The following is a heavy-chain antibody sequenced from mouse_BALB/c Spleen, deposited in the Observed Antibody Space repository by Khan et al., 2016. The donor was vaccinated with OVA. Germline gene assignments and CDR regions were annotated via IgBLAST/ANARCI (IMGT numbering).Heavy chain of an antibody. CDR1: GYTFTNYY. J-gene: IGHJ3*01. CDR3: TKAGYGNPFAY. Sequence: QVQLKQSGAELVKPGASVKLSCKASGYTFTNYYMYWVKQRPGQGLEWIGGINPDNDYTHFNEKFKRKAALTVDKSSSTAYMQLSSLTSEDSAVYYWTKAGYGNPFAYWGQGTLVTVSA. V-gene: IGHV1S81*02. CDR2: INPDNDYT. D-gene: IGHD2-10*02.